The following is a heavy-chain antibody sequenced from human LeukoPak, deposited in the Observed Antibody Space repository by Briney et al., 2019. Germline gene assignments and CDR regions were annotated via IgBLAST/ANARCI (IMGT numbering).Heavy chain of an antibody. Sequence: ASVKVSCKASGGTFSSYAISWVRQAPGQGLEWMGGIIPIFGTANYAQKFQGRVTITTDVSTSTAYMELSSLRSEDTAVYYCAYCSSTSCYTSAPYYMDVWGKGTTVTVSS. CDR1: GGTFSSYA. J-gene: IGHJ6*03. CDR2: IIPIFGTA. CDR3: AYCSSTSCYTSAPYYMDV. D-gene: IGHD2-2*02. V-gene: IGHV1-69*05.